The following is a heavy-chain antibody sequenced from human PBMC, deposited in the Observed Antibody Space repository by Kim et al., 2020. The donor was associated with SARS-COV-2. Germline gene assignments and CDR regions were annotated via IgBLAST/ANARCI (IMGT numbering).Heavy chain of an antibody. D-gene: IGHD3-22*01. CDR3: AKDPGYYDSSGQGYYFDY. J-gene: IGHJ4*02. CDR2: IWYDGSNK. V-gene: IGHV3-33*06. Sequence: GGSLRLSCAASGFTFSSYAMHWVRQAPGKGLEWVAVIWYDGSNKYYADSVKGRFTISRDNSKNTLYLQMNSLRAEDTAVYYCAKDPGYYDSSGQGYYFDYWGQGTLVTVSS. CDR1: GFTFSSYA.